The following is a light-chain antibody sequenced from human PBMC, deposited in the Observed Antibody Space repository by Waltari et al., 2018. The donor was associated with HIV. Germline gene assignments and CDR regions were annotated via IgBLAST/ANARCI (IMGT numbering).Light chain of an antibody. J-gene: IGKJ1*01. CDR2: GAS. CDR3: QQPNTFPPT. V-gene: IGKV1-12*01. Sequence: IQMTQSPSSISASVGDSATITCRASQDIRTNLAWYQFRVGRPPRLLVYGASSLYTGVPSRFRGSGSGTDFTLTITSLQPEDFATFYCQQPNTFPPTFGQGTKVGIK. CDR1: QDIRTN.